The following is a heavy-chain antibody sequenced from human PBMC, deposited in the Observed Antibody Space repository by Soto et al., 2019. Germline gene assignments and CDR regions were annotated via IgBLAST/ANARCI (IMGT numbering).Heavy chain of an antibody. V-gene: IGHV3-21*01. CDR1: GFTSSSYS. CDR2: ISSSSSYI. J-gene: IGHJ5*02. CDR3: ARELSTGGDISGWFDP. D-gene: IGHD3-16*02. Sequence: EVQLVESGGGLVKPGGSLRLSCAASGFTSSSYSMNWVRQAPGKGLEWVSSISSSSSYIYYADSVKGRFTISRDNAKISLYLQMNSLRAKDTAVYYCARELSTGGDISGWFDPWGQGTLVTVSS.